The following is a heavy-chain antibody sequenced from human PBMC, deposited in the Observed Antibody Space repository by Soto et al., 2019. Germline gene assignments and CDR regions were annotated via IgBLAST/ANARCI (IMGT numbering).Heavy chain of an antibody. CDR1: GGSISSGGYY. J-gene: IGHJ4*02. CDR3: ARMVVAATHQFDY. CDR2: IYYSGST. V-gene: IGHV4-31*03. Sequence: SETLSLTCTVSGGSISSGGYYWSWIRQHPGKGLEWIGYIYYSGSTYYNPSLKSRVTISVDTSKNQFSLKLSSVTAADTAVYYCARMVVAATHQFDYWGQGTLVTVSS. D-gene: IGHD2-15*01.